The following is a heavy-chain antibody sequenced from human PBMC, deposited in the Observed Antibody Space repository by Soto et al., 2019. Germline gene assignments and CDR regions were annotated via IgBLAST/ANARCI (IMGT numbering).Heavy chain of an antibody. V-gene: IGHV5-51*01. CDR2: IYPGDSET. D-gene: IGHD2-21*02. Sequence: EVQLVQSGAEVKKPGESLKISCKGSGYSFTSHWIVWVRQMPGKGLEWMVIIYPGDSETRYSPSLQGQVTMSADKSTSTAYLQWSSLKASDTAMYYCARRSYCDGDCTRRPYDYYGMDVWGQGTTVTVSS. CDR1: GYSFTSHW. CDR3: ARRSYCDGDCTRRPYDYYGMDV. J-gene: IGHJ6*02.